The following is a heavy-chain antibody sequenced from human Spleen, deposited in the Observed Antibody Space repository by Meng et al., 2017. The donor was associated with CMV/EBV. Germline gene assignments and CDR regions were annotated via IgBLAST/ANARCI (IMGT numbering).Heavy chain of an antibody. CDR1: RYTFTSYY. CDR2: INPSGGST. CDR3: ARDWLAAAGYYGMDV. Sequence: ASVKVSCKASRYTFTSYYMHWVRQAPGQGLEWMGIINPSGGSTSYAQKFQGRVTMTRDTSTSTVYMELSSLRSEDTAVYYCARDWLAAAGYYGMDVWGQGTTVTVSS. J-gene: IGHJ6*02. D-gene: IGHD6-13*01. V-gene: IGHV1-46*01.